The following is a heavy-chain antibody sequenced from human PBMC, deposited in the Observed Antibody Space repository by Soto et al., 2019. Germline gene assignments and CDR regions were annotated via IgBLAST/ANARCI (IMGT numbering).Heavy chain of an antibody. CDR1: GGTFSSYT. CDR2: IIPILGIA. CDR3: ASKDIVVVPAATAPYPDYYYYYMDV. Sequence: GASVKVSCKASGGTFSSYTISWVRQAPGQGLEWMGRIIPILGIANYAQKFQGRVTITADKSTSTAYMELSSLRSEDTAVYYCASKDIVVVPAATAPYPDYYYYYMDVWGKGTTVTVSS. D-gene: IGHD2-2*01. J-gene: IGHJ6*03. V-gene: IGHV1-69*02.